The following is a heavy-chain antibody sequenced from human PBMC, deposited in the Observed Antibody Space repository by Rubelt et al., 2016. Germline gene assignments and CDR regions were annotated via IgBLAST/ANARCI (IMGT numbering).Heavy chain of an antibody. Sequence: GSLRLSCAASGFSFGIYSMIWIRQAPGKGLEWVSSIGNSGGRVFYADSVKGRFTNYRDNARNSLYLQMNSLRAEDTAVYHCVRLINGDLDFWGQGTLVSVSS. J-gene: IGHJ4*02. V-gene: IGHV3-21*06. CDR3: VRLINGDLDF. CDR1: GFSFGIYS. CDR2: IGNSGGRV. D-gene: IGHD2-8*01.